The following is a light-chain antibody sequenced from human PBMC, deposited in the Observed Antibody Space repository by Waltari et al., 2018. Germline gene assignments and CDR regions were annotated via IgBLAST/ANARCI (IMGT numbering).Light chain of an antibody. J-gene: IGLJ1*01. CDR2: KDS. CDR3: QSADSSAYYV. CDR1: ALPKQY. Sequence: SYELTQPLSVSVSPGQTARITCSGDALPKQYAYWYQQKPGQAPVLVIYKDSERPSGIPERFSGSSSGTTVTLTISGVQAGDEADYYCQSADSSAYYVFGTGTKVTVL. V-gene: IGLV3-25*03.